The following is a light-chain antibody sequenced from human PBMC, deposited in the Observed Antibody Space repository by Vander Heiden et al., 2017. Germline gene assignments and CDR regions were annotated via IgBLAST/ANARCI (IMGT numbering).Light chain of an antibody. Sequence: QSALTQPTSASGSPGQSVTISRTGTSSDIGVYNYVSWYQQHPGRVPRLMIYEVTKRPSGVPDRFSGSKSGNTASLTVSGLQAEDEGDYYCSSFAGSINFVVFGGGTKLTVL. CDR1: SSDIGVYNY. CDR2: EVT. J-gene: IGLJ2*01. CDR3: SSFAGSINFVV. V-gene: IGLV2-8*01.